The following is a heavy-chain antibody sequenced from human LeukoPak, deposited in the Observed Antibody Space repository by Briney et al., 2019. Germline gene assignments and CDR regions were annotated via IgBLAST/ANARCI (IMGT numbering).Heavy chain of an antibody. CDR1: GGSISSSSYY. V-gene: IGHV4-39*01. CDR3: ARSIAATRQGWFDP. Sequence: PSETLSLTCTVSGGSISSSSYYWGWIRQPPGMGLEWIGSIYYSGSTYYNPSLKSRVTISVDTSKNQFYLKLSSVTAADTAVYYCARSIAATRQGWFDPWGQGTLVTVSS. J-gene: IGHJ5*02. D-gene: IGHD6-6*01. CDR2: IYYSGST.